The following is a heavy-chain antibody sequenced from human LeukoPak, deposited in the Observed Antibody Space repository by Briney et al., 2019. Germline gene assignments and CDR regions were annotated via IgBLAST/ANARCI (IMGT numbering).Heavy chain of an antibody. V-gene: IGHV3-30*02. CDR1: GFTFSSYG. Sequence: PGGSLRLSCAASGFTFSSYGMHWVRQAPGKGLEWVAFIRYDGSNKYYVGSVKGRFTISRDNSKNTLYLQMNSLRAEDTAVYYCAKDGIAVAVYWGQGTLVTVSS. CDR2: IRYDGSNK. CDR3: AKDGIAVAVY. J-gene: IGHJ4*02. D-gene: IGHD6-19*01.